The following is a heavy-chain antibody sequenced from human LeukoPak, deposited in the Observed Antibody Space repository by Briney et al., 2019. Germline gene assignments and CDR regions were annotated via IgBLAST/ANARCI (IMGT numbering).Heavy chain of an antibody. CDR1: GGSISSYY. J-gene: IGHJ4*02. V-gene: IGHV4-59*01. D-gene: IGHD4-17*01. Sequence: SETLSLTCTVSGGSISSYYWSWIRQPPGKGLELIAYMYNSGSTNYNPSLKSRVTISIDTSKNQFSLKLSSLTAADTAIYYCARGIESYGDYGYWGQGILVTVSS. CDR3: ARGIESYGDYGY. CDR2: MYNSGST.